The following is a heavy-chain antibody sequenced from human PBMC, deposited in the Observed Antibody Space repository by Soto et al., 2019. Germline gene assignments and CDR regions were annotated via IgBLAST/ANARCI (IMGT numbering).Heavy chain of an antibody. V-gene: IGHV4-59*01. CDR1: GGSISSYY. D-gene: IGHD4-17*01. CDR3: ARANWDYGVLEYFDY. J-gene: IGHJ4*02. Sequence: SETLSLTCTVSGGSISSYYWSWIRQPPGKGLEWIGYIYYSGSTNYNPSLKSRVTISVDTSKNQFSLKLSSVTAADTAVYYCARANWDYGVLEYFDYWGQGTLVTVSS. CDR2: IYYSGST.